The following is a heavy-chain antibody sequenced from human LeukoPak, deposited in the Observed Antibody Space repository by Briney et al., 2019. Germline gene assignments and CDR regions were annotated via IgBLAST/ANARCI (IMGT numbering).Heavy chain of an antibody. CDR2: ISDSGGST. D-gene: IGHD3-22*01. Sequence: SGGSLRLSCVVSGFTFSSYAMSWVRQAPGKGLEWVSGISDSGGSTYYADSVKGRCTISRDNSKNTVSLQMNNLRAEDTAVYHCARVVKTAYYDNSGYAFDIWGQGTMVTVSS. CDR1: GFTFSSYA. J-gene: IGHJ3*02. V-gene: IGHV3-23*01. CDR3: ARVVKTAYYDNSGYAFDI.